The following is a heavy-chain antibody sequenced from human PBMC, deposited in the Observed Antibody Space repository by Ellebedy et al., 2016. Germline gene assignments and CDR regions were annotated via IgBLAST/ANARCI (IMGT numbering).Heavy chain of an antibody. CDR1: GFAFSNYW. V-gene: IGHV3-7*01. CDR3: ARGADNFDY. CDR2: INRDGTEK. Sequence: GESLKISCAASGFAFSNYWMTWVRQAPGKGLEWVADINRDGTEKYYVDSVKGRLTLSRDNAKNSLDLQMNSLRAEDAALYYCARGADNFDYWGQGTLVTVSS. J-gene: IGHJ4*02.